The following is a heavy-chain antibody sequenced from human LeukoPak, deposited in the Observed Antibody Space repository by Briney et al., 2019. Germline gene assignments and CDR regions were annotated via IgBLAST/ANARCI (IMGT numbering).Heavy chain of an antibody. CDR2: INWNGGST. J-gene: IGHJ4*02. Sequence: PGGSLRLSCAASGFTFGDYGMSWVRQAPGKGLEWVSGINWNGGSTGYADSVKGRFTISRDKARNSLYLQMNSLRAEDTALYYCARASNDFWSGYYSHWGQGTLVTVSS. D-gene: IGHD3-3*01. V-gene: IGHV3-20*04. CDR3: ARASNDFWSGYYSH. CDR1: GFTFGDYG.